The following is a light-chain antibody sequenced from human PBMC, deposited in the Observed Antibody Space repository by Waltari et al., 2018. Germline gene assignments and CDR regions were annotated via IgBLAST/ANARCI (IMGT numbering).Light chain of an antibody. Sequence: ERALTQSPVTPSFSPAERATPSCRASQRVSRFLAWYQQKPGQAPRLPIYAASNRAAGTPDRFSGSGSGTDFSLTISSLELEDFAVYYCQHHVRLPATFGQGAKVEIK. J-gene: IGKJ1*01. CDR1: QRVSRF. V-gene: IGKV3-20*01. CDR3: QHHVRLPAT. CDR2: AAS.